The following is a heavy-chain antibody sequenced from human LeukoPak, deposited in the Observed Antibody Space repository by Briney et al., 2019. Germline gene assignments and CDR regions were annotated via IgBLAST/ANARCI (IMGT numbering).Heavy chain of an antibody. J-gene: IGHJ4*02. CDR3: SRENGAFSPFGY. V-gene: IGHV4-4*02. CDR2: ISLTGLT. D-gene: IGHD2-8*01. CDR1: GGSISNTNW. Sequence: PSGTLSLTCGVSGGSISNTNWWSWVRQPPGQGLEWIGEISLTGLTHYNPSLESRVTVSLDKSKNQLSLNLASVTAADTAVYYCSRENGAFSPFGYWGQGTLVTVLS.